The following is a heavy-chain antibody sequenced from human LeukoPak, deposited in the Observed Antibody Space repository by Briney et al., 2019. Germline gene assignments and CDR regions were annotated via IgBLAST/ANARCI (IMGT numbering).Heavy chain of an antibody. CDR3: ARDTGTIDAFDI. Sequence: KPSETLSLTCTVSCGSIKSYYWSWIRQPPGKGLEWIGYVYYSGSTNYNPSLKSRVTISVDMSKNQLSLKLSSVAAADTAVYYCARDTGTIDAFDIWGQGTMVTVSS. D-gene: IGHD3-3*01. CDR2: VYYSGST. V-gene: IGHV4-59*01. J-gene: IGHJ3*02. CDR1: CGSIKSYY.